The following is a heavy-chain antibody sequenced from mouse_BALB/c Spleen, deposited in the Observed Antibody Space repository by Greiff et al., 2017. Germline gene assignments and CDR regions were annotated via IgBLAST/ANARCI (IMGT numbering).Heavy chain of an antibody. V-gene: IGHV1-63*01. D-gene: IGHD2-1*01. CDR3: GGNSRAMDY. CDR1: GYAFTNYW. J-gene: IGHJ4*01. CDR2: IYPGSGNT. Sequence: QVQLQQSGAELVRPGTSVKISCKASGYAFTNYWLGWVKQRPGHGLEWIGDIYPGSGNTYYYEKFKGKATLTADKSSSTAYMQLSSLTSEDSAVYFCGGNSRAMDYWGQGTSVTVSS.